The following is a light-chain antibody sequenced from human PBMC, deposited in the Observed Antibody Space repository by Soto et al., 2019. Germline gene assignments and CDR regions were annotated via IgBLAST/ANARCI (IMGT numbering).Light chain of an antibody. CDR2: ATS. V-gene: IGKV3-20*01. CDR1: QSVRSTY. Sequence: EIVLTKSPGTLSLSPGERATLSCRTSQSVRSTYLAWYQQKPGQAPRLLIFATSSRATGIPDRFSGSASGTDFTLTISRLEPEDAALYYCQEYGGSPLYAFGQGTKLEIK. J-gene: IGKJ2*01. CDR3: QEYGGSPLYA.